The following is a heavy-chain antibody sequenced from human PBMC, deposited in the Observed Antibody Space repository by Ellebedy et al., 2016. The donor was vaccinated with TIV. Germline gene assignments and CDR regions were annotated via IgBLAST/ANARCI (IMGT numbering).Heavy chain of an antibody. J-gene: IGHJ5*02. CDR3: VKAWHSSSWYSNWFDP. CDR2: ISSNGVTT. V-gene: IGHV3-64D*09. D-gene: IGHD6-13*01. CDR1: GFTFSSYA. Sequence: GGSLRLSCSVSGFTFSSYAMHWVRQAPGKGLQYVSAISSNGVTTDYADSVEGRFTISRDNSKNTLYLQMRSLGPEDTAVYYCVKAWHSSSWYSNWFDPWGQGTLVIVSS.